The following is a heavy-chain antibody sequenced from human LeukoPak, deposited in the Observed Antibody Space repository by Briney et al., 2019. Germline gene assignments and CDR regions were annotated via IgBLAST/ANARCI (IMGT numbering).Heavy chain of an antibody. D-gene: IGHD2-2*03. CDR3: ARGGYQTSDYFDY. Sequence: SETLSLTCAVYGGSFSGYYWSWIRQPPGKGLEWIGEINHSGSTNYNPSLKSRVTISVDTSKNQFSLKLSSVTAADTAVYYCARGGYQTSDYFDYWGQGTLVTVSS. V-gene: IGHV4-34*01. J-gene: IGHJ4*02. CDR1: GGSFSGYY. CDR2: INHSGST.